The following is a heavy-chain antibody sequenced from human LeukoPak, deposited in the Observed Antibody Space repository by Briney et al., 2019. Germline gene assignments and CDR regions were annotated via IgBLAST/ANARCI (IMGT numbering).Heavy chain of an antibody. D-gene: IGHD1-26*01. CDR2: ISSSSSYI. V-gene: IGHV3-21*01. J-gene: IGHJ4*02. CDR1: GFAFSSYS. CDR3: ARDSGSYSFDY. Sequence: GGSPRLSCAASGFAFSSYSMNWVRQAPGKGLEWVSSISSSSSYIYYADSVKGRFTISRDNAKNSLYLQMNSLRAEDTAVYYCARDSGSYSFDYWGQGTLVTVSS.